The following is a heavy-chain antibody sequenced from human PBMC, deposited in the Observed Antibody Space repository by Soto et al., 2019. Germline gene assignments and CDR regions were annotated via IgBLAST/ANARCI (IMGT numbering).Heavy chain of an antibody. V-gene: IGHV4-39*01. Sequence: QLQLQESGPGLVKPSETLSLTCTVSGGSISSSSYYWGWIRQPPGKGLEWIGSIYYSGSTYYNPSLKSRVTISVDTSKNQFSLKLSSVTAAGTAVYYGARLGYCSSTSCYRPGDYWGQGTLVTVSS. J-gene: IGHJ4*02. D-gene: IGHD2-2*01. CDR1: GGSISSSSYY. CDR2: IYYSGST. CDR3: ARLGYCSSTSCYRPGDY.